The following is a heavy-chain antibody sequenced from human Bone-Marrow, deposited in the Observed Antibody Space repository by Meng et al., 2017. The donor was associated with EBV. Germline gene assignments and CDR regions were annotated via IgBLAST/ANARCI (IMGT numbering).Heavy chain of an antibody. CDR2: INTGTENP. CDR3: AREDVTVAGFFDF. CDR1: GYTISRYA. J-gene: IGHJ4*02. Sequence: QVQLVYSGSELKKPVGAMKVSCKASGYTISRYAMNWVRQAPGQGLEWMGWINTGTENPTYAQGFTGRFVFSLDKSANTAYLQINSLRAEDTAVYFRAREDVTVAGFFDFWGQGTLVTVPQ. V-gene: IGHV7-4-1*02. D-gene: IGHD6-19*01.